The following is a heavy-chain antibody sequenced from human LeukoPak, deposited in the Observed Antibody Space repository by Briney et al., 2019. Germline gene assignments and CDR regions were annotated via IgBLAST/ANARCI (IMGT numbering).Heavy chain of an antibody. CDR2: ISRNSGSI. V-gene: IGHV3-9*03. CDR1: GFTFDDYA. CDR3: AKGLVGSSIADFFDY. J-gene: IGHJ4*02. Sequence: GGSLRLSCAASGFTFDDYAMHWVRQAPGKGLEWVSGISRNSGSIGYADSVKGRFTISRDNAKNSLYLQMNSLRGEDMALYYCAKGLVGSSIADFFDYWGQGILVTVSS. D-gene: IGHD6-6*01.